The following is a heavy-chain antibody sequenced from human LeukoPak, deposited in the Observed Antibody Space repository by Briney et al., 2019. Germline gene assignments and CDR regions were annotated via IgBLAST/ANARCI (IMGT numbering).Heavy chain of an antibody. Sequence: PGGSLRLSCAASGFNFDEYAMHWVRQAPGNGLEWVLGISWNSGTIRYADSVKGRFTISRDNAKNSLYLEMNSLRAEDMGLYYCAKGQKYYYYYYMDVWGRGTTVSVSS. V-gene: IGHV3-9*03. CDR1: GFNFDEYA. CDR2: ISWNSGTI. CDR3: AKGQKYYYYYYMDV. J-gene: IGHJ6*03.